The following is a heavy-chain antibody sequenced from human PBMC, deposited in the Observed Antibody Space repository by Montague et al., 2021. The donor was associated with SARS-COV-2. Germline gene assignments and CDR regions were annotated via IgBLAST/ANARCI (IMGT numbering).Heavy chain of an antibody. D-gene: IGHD2-2*01. V-gene: IGHV4-34*01. CDR3: ARGRRPVVVPGAGPAGRAFAI. CDR1: GGSLSGYY. CDR2: VNQSGTT. J-gene: IGHJ3*02. Sequence: SETLSLTCAVYGGSLSGYYWSWILQPPGKGLEWIVEVNQSGTTIYNPSVKSGVTISEDTSRNQFYLRLNSVTAADTAVYYCARGRRPVVVPGAGPAGRAFAIWGQGTMVTVSS.